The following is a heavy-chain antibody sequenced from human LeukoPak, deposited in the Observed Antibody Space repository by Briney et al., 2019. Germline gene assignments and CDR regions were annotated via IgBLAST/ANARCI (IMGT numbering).Heavy chain of an antibody. D-gene: IGHD3-10*01. J-gene: IGHJ4*02. CDR3: ARGLYGSGSFDY. Sequence: APVKVSCKASGYTFTGYYMHWVRQAPGQGLEWMGWINPNSGGTNYAQKFQGRVTMTRDTSISTAYMELSRLRSDDTAVYYCARGLYGSGSFDYWGQGTLVTVSS. CDR2: INPNSGGT. V-gene: IGHV1-2*02. CDR1: GYTFTGYY.